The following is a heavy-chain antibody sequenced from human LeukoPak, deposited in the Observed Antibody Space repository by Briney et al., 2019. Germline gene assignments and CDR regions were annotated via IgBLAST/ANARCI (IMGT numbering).Heavy chain of an antibody. V-gene: IGHV3-23*01. CDR3: AGRVTGYSSGYVY. CDR1: GFTFSNYA. J-gene: IGHJ4*02. CDR2: ISGSAHKI. Sequence: GGSLRLSCVASGFTFSNYAMSWVRQVPEKGLDWVSVISGSAHKIRYADSVKGRFTISRDNSENTVYLQMNNLRAEDTALYYCAGRVTGYSSGYVYWGQGTLVTVSS. D-gene: IGHD5-18*01.